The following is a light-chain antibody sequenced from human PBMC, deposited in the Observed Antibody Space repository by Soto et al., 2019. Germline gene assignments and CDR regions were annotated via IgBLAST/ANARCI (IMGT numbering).Light chain of an antibody. CDR1: SSDVGGYNY. V-gene: IGLV2-14*01. Sequence: ALTQPASVSGSPGQSITISCTGTSSDVGGYNYVSWYQQHPGKAPKLMIYEVSNRPSGVSNRFSGSKSGNTASLTISGLQAEDEADYYCASYTSSSSYVFGAGTKVTDL. CDR2: EVS. J-gene: IGLJ1*01. CDR3: ASYTSSSSYV.